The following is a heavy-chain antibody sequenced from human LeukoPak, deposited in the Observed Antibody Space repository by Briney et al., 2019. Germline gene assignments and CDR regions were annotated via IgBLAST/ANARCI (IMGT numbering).Heavy chain of an antibody. Sequence: SETLSLTCTVSGVSISSSYSYWGWIRQPPGMGLEWIGSIYYTGDTYYNASLKSQVSISIDTSKNQFSLKLTSVTAADTAVYYCARQTGSGLFILPGGQGTLVTVSS. CDR1: GVSISSSYSY. V-gene: IGHV4-39*01. CDR3: ARQTGSGLFILP. D-gene: IGHD3/OR15-3a*01. CDR2: IYYTGDT. J-gene: IGHJ4*02.